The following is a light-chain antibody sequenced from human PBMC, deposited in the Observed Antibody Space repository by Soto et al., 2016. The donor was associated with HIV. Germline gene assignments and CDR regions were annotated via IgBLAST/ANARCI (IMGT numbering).Light chain of an antibody. CDR1: NIGSKS. Sequence: SYELTQPPSVAVAPGKTATITCGGSNIGSKSVNWYQQKPGQAPVLVVFDDGDRPSGIPERFSGSNSGNTATLTISMVEAGDEADYYCQVWDSSIIDHPDVFGSGTKVTVL. CDR2: DDG. V-gene: IGLV3-21*03. CDR3: QVWDSSIIDHPDV. J-gene: IGLJ1*01.